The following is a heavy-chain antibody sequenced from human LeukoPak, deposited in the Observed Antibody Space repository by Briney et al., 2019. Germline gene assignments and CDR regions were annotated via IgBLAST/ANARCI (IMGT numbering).Heavy chain of an antibody. Sequence: SETLSLTCTVSGVSISTTSYYWGWIRQTPGKGLEWIGSMLYRGSTYYSPSLRSRVIISVDASKNQFFLTLSAVTAADTAVYYCARSQGEVLLPLDYWARELWSPSPQ. CDR2: MLYRGST. D-gene: IGHD1-1*01. V-gene: IGHV4-39*07. CDR1: GVSISTTSYY. J-gene: IGHJ4*02. CDR3: ARSQGEVLLPLDY.